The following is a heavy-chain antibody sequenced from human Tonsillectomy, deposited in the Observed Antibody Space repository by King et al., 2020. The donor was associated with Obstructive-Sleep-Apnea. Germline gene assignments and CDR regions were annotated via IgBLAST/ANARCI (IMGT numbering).Heavy chain of an antibody. CDR2: ISWNSGSI. V-gene: IGHV3-9*01. CDR1: GFTFDDYA. Sequence: VQLVESGGGLVQPGRSLRLSCAASGFTFDDYAMHWVRQAPGKGLEWVSGISWNSGSIGYADSVKGRFTISRDNAKNSLYLQMNSLRAEDTALYYCAKDILYSSSWSALDYWRQGTLATVSS. D-gene: IGHD6-13*01. J-gene: IGHJ4*02. CDR3: AKDILYSSSWSALDY.